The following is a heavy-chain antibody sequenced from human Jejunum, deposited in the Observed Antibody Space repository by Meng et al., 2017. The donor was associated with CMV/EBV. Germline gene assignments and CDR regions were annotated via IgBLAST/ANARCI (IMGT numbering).Heavy chain of an antibody. Sequence: QVQLVQSGAEVKQPGATVTVSCKASGYIFTGYFVVWVRQAPGQGLEWMARIRPDNGGTNYAQNFQGRVTVTRDTSINTAYMELTGLRSDDTAVYYCARQNIPDSYYGLDVWGQGTTVTVSS. J-gene: IGHJ6*02. D-gene: IGHD1-14*01. V-gene: IGHV1-2*06. CDR2: IRPDNGGT. CDR3: ARQNIPDSYYGLDV. CDR1: GYIFTGYF.